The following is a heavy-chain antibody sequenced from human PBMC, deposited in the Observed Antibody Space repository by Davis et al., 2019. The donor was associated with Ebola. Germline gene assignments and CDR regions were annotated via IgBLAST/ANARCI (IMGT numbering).Heavy chain of an antibody. CDR1: GYTFTNYG. V-gene: IGHV1-18*04. CDR3: ARGPSVATAHYFDY. D-gene: IGHD2-21*02. Sequence: ASVTVSCKASGYTFTNYGISWVRQAPGQGLEWMGWISAYNGNTNYAQKFQGRVTITADESTSTAYMELSSLRSEDTAVYYCARGPSVATAHYFDYWGQGALVTVSS. CDR2: ISAYNGNT. J-gene: IGHJ4*02.